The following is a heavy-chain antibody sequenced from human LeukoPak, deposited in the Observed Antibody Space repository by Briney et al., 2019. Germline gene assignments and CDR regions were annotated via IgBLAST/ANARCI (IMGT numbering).Heavy chain of an antibody. D-gene: IGHD3-10*01. CDR2: IYPADSDT. CDR3: ARQSRDGSKTRGYYFDY. Sequence: GESLKISCQVSGYSFPDYWIGWVRQIPGKGLESMGIIYPADSDTTYSPSFQGQVTISADTSISTVYLQWSSLRASDTAMYYCARQSRDGSKTRGYYFDYWGQGTPVTVSS. J-gene: IGHJ4*02. CDR1: GYSFPDYW. V-gene: IGHV5-51*01.